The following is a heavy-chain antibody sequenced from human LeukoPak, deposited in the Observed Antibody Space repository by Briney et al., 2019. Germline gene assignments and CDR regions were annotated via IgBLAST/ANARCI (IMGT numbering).Heavy chain of an antibody. CDR1: GGSFSGYY. V-gene: IGHV4-34*01. CDR2: INHSGST. CDR3: ARWEYCSGGSCYPY. D-gene: IGHD2-15*01. J-gene: IGHJ4*02. Sequence: SETLSLTCAVYGGSFSGYYCSWIRQPPGKGLEWIGEINHSGSTNYNPSLKSRVTISVDTSKNQFSLKLSSVTAADTAVYYCARWEYCSGGSCYPYWGQGTLVTVSS.